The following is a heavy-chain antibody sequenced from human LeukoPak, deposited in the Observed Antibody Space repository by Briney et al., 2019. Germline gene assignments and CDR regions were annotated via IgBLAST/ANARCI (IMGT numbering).Heavy chain of an antibody. V-gene: IGHV3-48*03. CDR3: ARGATYYYDSSGDYYAAKSFDY. J-gene: IGHJ4*02. CDR1: AFTFSSYE. Sequence: GGSLRLSCAASAFTFSSYEMNWVRQAPGKALEWISYISSSGSTKYYADSVKGRFTISRDNSKNTLYLQMNSLRAEDTAVYYCARGATYYYDSSGDYYAAKSFDYWGRGTLVTVSS. D-gene: IGHD3-22*01. CDR2: ISSSGSTK.